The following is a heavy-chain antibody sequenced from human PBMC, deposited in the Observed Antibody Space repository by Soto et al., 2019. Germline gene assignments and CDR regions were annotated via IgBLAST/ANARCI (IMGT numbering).Heavy chain of an antibody. CDR3: ARDPMGYCSSATCYYYYMDV. CDR2: INAGNGNR. D-gene: IGHD2-2*01. J-gene: IGHJ6*03. Sequence: ASVKVSCKASGYTFTSFAILWVRQAPGQRFEWMGWINAGNGNREYSQKFQGRITITSDTSASTTYMELSSLRSEDTAVYYCARDPMGYCSSATCYYYYMDVWSIGTTVTVSS. CDR1: GYTFTSFA. V-gene: IGHV1-3*01.